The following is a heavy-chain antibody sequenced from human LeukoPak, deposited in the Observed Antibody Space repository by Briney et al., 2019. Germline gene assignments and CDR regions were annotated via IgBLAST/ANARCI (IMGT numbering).Heavy chain of an antibody. CDR3: ARVYCSSTSCYDY. V-gene: IGHV4-4*02. Sequence: KPSGTLSLTCAVSGGSISSSNWWSWVRQPPGKGLEWIGEIYHSGSTNYNPSLKGRVTISVDKSKNQFSLKLSSVTAADTAVYYCARVYCSSTSCYDYWGQGTLVTVSS. J-gene: IGHJ4*02. CDR2: IYHSGST. D-gene: IGHD2-2*01. CDR1: GGSISSSNW.